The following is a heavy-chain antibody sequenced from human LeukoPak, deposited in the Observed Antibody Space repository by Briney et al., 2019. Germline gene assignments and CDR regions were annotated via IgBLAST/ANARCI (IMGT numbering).Heavy chain of an antibody. CDR1: GFTFSNAW. CDR2: IKSKTDGGTT. J-gene: IGHJ4*02. D-gene: IGHD3-9*01. Sequence: PGGSLRLSCAASGFTFSNAWMSWVRQAPGKGLEWVGRIKSKTDGGTTDYAAPVKGRFTISRDDSKNTLYLQMNSLKTEDTAVYYCTTDLSLRYFDWSDYWGQGTLVTVSS. V-gene: IGHV3-15*01. CDR3: TTDLSLRYFDWSDY.